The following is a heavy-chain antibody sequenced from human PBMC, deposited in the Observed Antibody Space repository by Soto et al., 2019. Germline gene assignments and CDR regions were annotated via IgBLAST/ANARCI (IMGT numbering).Heavy chain of an antibody. CDR1: GFSLSTSGMC. Sequence: GPPLVNPTPTLTLTCTLSGFSLSTSGMCVSWIRQPPGKALEWLALIDWDDDKYYSTSLKTRLTISKDTSKNQVVLTMTNMDPVDTATYYCARYHYGDYLLNYFDYWGQGTLVTVSS. V-gene: IGHV2-70*01. CDR2: IDWDDDK. CDR3: ARYHYGDYLLNYFDY. D-gene: IGHD4-17*01. J-gene: IGHJ4*02.